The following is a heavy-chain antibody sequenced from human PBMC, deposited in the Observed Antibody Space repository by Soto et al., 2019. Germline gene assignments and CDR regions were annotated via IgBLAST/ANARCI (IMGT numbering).Heavy chain of an antibody. V-gene: IGHV3-15*01. CDR3: TTDYYDATGYYGYFQY. CDR1: GFTFSNAW. J-gene: IGHJ1*01. Sequence: EVLLVESGGGLVEPGGSLRLSCPASGFTFSNAWMSWVRQAPGKGLEWVGRIKSKKDGGATDFAAPVKGRFAISRDDSKNTLYLQMNSLKTEDTAVYFCTTDYYDATGYYGYFQYWGQGTLLTVSS. CDR2: IKSKKDGGAT. D-gene: IGHD3-22*01.